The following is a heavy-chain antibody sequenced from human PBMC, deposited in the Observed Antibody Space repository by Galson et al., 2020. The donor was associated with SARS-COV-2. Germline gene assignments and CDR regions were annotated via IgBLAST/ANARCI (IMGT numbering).Heavy chain of an antibody. CDR2: ISYDGSNK. CDR3: AKEGIDCSSTSCYEGWVYYYYGMDV. V-gene: IGHV3-30*18. CDR1: GFTFSSYG. Sequence: GGSLRLSCAASGFTFSSYGMHWVRQAPGKGLEWVAVISYDGSNKYNAASVKGRFTISRDNSKNTLYLQMNSLRAEDTAVYYCAKEGIDCSSTSCYEGWVYYYYGMDVWGQGTTVTVSS. J-gene: IGHJ6*02. D-gene: IGHD2-2*01.